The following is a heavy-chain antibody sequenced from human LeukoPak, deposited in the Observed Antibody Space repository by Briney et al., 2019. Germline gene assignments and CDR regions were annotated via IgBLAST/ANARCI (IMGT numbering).Heavy chain of an antibody. V-gene: IGHV3-7*02. CDR1: GFIFSSYW. CDR2: IKQDGSEK. Sequence: GGSLRLSCAASGFIFSSYWMSWVRQAPGKGLEWVANIKQDGSEKYYVDSVKGRFTISRDNAKNSLCLQMNSPRAEDTAVYYCGKGGSLFHYWGQGTLVTVSS. CDR3: GKGGSLFHY. J-gene: IGHJ4*02. D-gene: IGHD1-26*01.